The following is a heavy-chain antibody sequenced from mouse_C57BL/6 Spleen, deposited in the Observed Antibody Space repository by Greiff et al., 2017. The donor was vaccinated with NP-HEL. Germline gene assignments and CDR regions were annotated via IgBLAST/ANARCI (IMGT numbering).Heavy chain of an antibody. CDR3: ARKGAFHLGAFDY. CDR1: GYTFTSYG. J-gene: IGHJ2*01. CDR2: IYPRSGNT. Sequence: QVQLQQSGAELARPGASVKLSCKASGYTFTSYGISWVKQRTGQGLEWIGEIYPRSGNTYYNEKFKGKATLTADKSSSTAYIELRSLTSEDSAVYFCARKGAFHLGAFDYWGQGTTLTVSS. V-gene: IGHV1-81*01.